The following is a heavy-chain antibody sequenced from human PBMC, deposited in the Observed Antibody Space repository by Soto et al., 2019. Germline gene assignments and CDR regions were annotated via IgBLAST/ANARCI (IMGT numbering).Heavy chain of an antibody. CDR1: GFTFTNYA. CDR3: ARGGGFCGGDCYKGGIDY. J-gene: IGHJ4*02. CDR2: ISGSGEST. V-gene: IGHV3-23*01. Sequence: EVQLLESGGGLVQPGGSLRLSCAASGFTFTNYAMNWVRQAPGKGLEWVSVISGSGESTYYADSVKGRFTISRDNSKNTLYLQMNSLRAEDTAIYYCARGGGFCGGDCYKGGIDYWGQGTLVTVAS. D-gene: IGHD2-21*02.